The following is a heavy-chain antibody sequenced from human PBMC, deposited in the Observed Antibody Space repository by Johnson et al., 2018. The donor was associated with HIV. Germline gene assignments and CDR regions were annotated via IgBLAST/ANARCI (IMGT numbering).Heavy chain of an antibody. CDR2: ISHDGSDK. CDR1: GFSFNTNG. V-gene: IGHV3-30*03. Sequence: QVQLVESGGGVVQPGTSLRLSCAASGFSFNTNGMHWVRQAPGKGLEWVSFISHDGSDKFYTDSVKGRFTISRDNSKNTLYLQISSLRTEDTAVYYCARDGLEVDAFDIWGQGTMVTVSS. J-gene: IGHJ3*02. D-gene: IGHD3-3*01. CDR3: ARDGLEVDAFDI.